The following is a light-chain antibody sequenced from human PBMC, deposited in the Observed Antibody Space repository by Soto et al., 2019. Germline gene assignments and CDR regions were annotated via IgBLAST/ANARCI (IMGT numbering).Light chain of an antibody. Sequence: QSALTQPRSVSGSPGQSVTISCTGTSSDVGGYNYVSWYQQHPGKAPKLMIYDVSKRPSGVPDRFSGSKSGNTASLTISGLQAEDEAGYYCCSYAGSYTQVFGTGTKLTVL. CDR1: SSDVGGYNY. J-gene: IGLJ1*01. V-gene: IGLV2-11*01. CDR2: DVS. CDR3: CSYAGSYTQV.